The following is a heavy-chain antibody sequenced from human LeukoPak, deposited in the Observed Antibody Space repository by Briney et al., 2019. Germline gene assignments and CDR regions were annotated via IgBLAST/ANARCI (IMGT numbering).Heavy chain of an antibody. CDR2: IYYSGST. D-gene: IGHD3-10*01. CDR1: GGSISSGDYY. J-gene: IGHJ4*02. CDR3: AGWFGELGSLERSTDY. V-gene: IGHV4-30-4*01. Sequence: SQTLSLTCTVSGGSISSGDYYWSWIRQPPGKGLEWIGYIYYSGSTYYNPSLKSRVTISVDTSKNQFSLKLSSVTAADTAVYYCAGWFGELGSLERSTDYWGQGTLVTVSS.